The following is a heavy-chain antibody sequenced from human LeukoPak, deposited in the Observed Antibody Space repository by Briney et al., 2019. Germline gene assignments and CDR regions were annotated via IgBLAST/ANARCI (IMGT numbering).Heavy chain of an antibody. V-gene: IGHV3-23*01. J-gene: IGHJ4*02. CDR1: GFTFSRHY. Sequence: GGSLRLSCAASGFTFSRHYMSWVSQAPGKGLEWVSTLAGSGVGTYYADSVKGRFTISRDNSKNTLFLQMHNLRVDDTAVYYCATPPLTTGTSGWGQGTLVSVSS. D-gene: IGHD1-14*01. CDR3: ATPPLTTGTSG. CDR2: LAGSGVGT.